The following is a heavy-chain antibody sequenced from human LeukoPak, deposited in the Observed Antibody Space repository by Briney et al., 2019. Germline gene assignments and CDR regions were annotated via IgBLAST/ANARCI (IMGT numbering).Heavy chain of an antibody. Sequence: GGSLRLSCAASGFTFSSYGMHWVRQAPGKGLEWVAFIRYDGSNKYYADSVKGRFTISRDNSKNTLYLQMNSLRAEDTAVYYCARDSYYDNSGLIDYWGQGTLVTVSS. CDR3: ARDSYYDNSGLIDY. CDR1: GFTFSSYG. CDR2: IRYDGSNK. D-gene: IGHD3-22*01. J-gene: IGHJ4*02. V-gene: IGHV3-30*02.